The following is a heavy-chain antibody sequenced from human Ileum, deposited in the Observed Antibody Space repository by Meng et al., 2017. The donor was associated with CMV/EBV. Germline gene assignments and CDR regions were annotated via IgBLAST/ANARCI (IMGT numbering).Heavy chain of an antibody. V-gene: IGHV4-61*02. Sequence: GHLQGRGPGPVKPSQTLSLPCTVSGDSISSGGYDWSWIRQPAGKGLEWIGRISASGSSNYNPSLKSRVTITVDTSKNQFSLRLSSVSATDTAVYYCAKDRYSDGSTTYYEVGYWGQGALVTVSS. CDR2: ISASGSS. CDR1: GDSISSGGYD. CDR3: AKDRYSDGSTTYYEVGY. J-gene: IGHJ4*02. D-gene: IGHD2/OR15-2a*01.